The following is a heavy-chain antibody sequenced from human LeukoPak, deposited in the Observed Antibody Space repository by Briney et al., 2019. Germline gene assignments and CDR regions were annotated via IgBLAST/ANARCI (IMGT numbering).Heavy chain of an antibody. CDR3: ARHGSLTGGSKDDY. D-gene: IGHD1-20*01. CDR1: GYRFASYW. V-gene: IGHV5-51*01. Sequence: GESLKISCKGSGYRFASYWIGWVRQMPEKGLEWMGIIYPGDSDTRYSPSFQGQVTFSADKSISTAYLQWSSLKASDTAMYYCARHGSLTGGSKDDYWGQGTLVTVSS. J-gene: IGHJ4*02. CDR2: IYPGDSDT.